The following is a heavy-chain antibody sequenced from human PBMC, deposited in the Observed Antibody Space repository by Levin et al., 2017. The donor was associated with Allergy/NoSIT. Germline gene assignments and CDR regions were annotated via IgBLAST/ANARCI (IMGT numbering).Heavy chain of an antibody. CDR2: IYYSGST. CDR3: ARTAAWIQLWSKMLTWFDP. D-gene: IGHD5-18*01. J-gene: IGHJ5*02. Sequence: SETLSLTCTVSGGSISSGDYYWSWIRQPPGKGLEWIGYIYYSGSTYYNPSLKSRVTISVDTSKNQFSLKLSSVTAADTAVYYCARTAAWIQLWSKMLTWFDPWGQGTLVTVSS. CDR1: GGSISSGDYY. V-gene: IGHV4-30-4*01.